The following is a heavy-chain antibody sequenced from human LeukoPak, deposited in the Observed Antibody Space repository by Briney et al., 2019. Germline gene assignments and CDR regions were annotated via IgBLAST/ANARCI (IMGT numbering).Heavy chain of an antibody. J-gene: IGHJ4*02. Sequence: PGGSLRLSCAASGFTFSNNAMSWVRQAPGKGLEWVSAISGSGGSTYYADSVKGRFTISRDNSNNTLYLQMNSLRADDTALYYCAKSRGESRGASNYWGQGTLVTVSS. V-gene: IGHV3-23*01. CDR2: ISGSGGST. CDR3: AKSRGESRGASNY. D-gene: IGHD1-26*01. CDR1: GFTFSNNA.